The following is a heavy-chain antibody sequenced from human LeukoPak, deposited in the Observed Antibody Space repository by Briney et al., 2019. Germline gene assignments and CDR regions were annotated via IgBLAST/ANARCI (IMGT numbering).Heavy chain of an antibody. CDR1: GYTFTSYC. V-gene: IGHV1-18*01. J-gene: IGHJ5*02. CDR2: ISAYNGHT. CDR3: ARPQTRYSSSWYNNWFDP. Sequence: ASVKVSCKASGYTFTSYCISWVRQAPGQGLEWMGGISAYNGHTNHAQKLQGRVTMTTDTSMSTAYMELRSLRSDDPAVYYCARPQTRYSSSWYNNWFDPRGQGALVTVSS. D-gene: IGHD6-13*01.